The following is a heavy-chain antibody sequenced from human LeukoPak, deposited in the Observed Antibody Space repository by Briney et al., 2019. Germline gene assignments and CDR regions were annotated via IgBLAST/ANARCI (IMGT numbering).Heavy chain of an antibody. CDR3: AASIAVAGTPFDY. J-gene: IGHJ4*02. Sequence: PSQTLSLTCNVSGASMRSETHYWSWLRQHPGKGPEWIAYIYYTAGAYYNPSLESRVSISLDASENQFSLKLSSVTAADTAVYYCAASIAVAGTPFDYWGQGTLVTVSS. V-gene: IGHV4-31*03. D-gene: IGHD6-19*01. CDR2: IYYTAGA. CDR1: GASMRSETHY.